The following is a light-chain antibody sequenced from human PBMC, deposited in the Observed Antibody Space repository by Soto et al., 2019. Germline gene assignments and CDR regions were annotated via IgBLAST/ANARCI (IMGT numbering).Light chain of an antibody. CDR1: ESIDNW. V-gene: IGKV1-5*01. Sequence: DIQMPQSPSTLSASVGDTVTTTCRASESIDNWLAWYQQKPGKAPKLLIFAASTLVRGVPSRFSGSGSGTEFTLTISSLQPDDFATYYCQQYNSCWTFGQGTKVDNK. CDR2: AAS. CDR3: QQYNSCWT. J-gene: IGKJ1*01.